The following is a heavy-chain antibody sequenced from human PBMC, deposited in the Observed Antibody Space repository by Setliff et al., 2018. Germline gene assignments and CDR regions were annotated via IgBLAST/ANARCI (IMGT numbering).Heavy chain of an antibody. D-gene: IGHD1-26*01. J-gene: IGHJ4*02. CDR1: GGSISSGSYY. CDR3: ASELVGAPRVDY. CDR2: IYTSGST. Sequence: SETLSLTCTVSGGSISSGSYYWSWIRQPAGKGLEWIGHIYTSGSTNYNPSLNSRVAISVDTSKNQFSLKLSSVTAADTAVYYCASELVGAPRVDYWGQGTLVT. V-gene: IGHV4-61*09.